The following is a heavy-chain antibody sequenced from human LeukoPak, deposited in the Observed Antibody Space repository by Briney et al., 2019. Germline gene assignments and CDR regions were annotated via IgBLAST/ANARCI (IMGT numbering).Heavy chain of an antibody. CDR2: ISGSGGST. J-gene: IGHJ4*02. Sequence: GGSLRLSCAASGFTFSSYAMSWVRQAPGKGLEWVSAISGSGGSTYYADSVKGRFTISRDNSKNTLYLQMNSLRGEDTAVYYCAKDLRGVTVTPFDYWGQGTLVTVSS. D-gene: IGHD4-17*01. CDR1: GFTFSSYA. CDR3: AKDLRGVTVTPFDY. V-gene: IGHV3-23*01.